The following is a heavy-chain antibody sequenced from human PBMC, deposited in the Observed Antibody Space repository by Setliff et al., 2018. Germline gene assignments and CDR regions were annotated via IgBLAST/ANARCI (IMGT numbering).Heavy chain of an antibody. D-gene: IGHD6-13*01. CDR2: IYTSGST. J-gene: IGHJ6*03. Sequence: SETLSLTCTVSGGSISSSSYYWGWIRQPAGKGLEWIGRIYTSGSTYYSPSLKSRVTISVDTSKNQFSLKLTSVTAADTAVYYCARARWSPLLDYYMDVWGKGTTVTVSS. V-gene: IGHV4-61*02. CDR3: ARARWSPLLDYYMDV. CDR1: GGSISSSSYY.